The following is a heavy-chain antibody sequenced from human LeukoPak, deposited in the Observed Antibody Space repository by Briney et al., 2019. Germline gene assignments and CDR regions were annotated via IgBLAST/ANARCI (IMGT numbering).Heavy chain of an antibody. Sequence: NPSETLSLTCTVSGGSISSYYWSWIRQPPGKGLEWIGYIYYSGSTNYNPSLKSRVPISVDTSKNQFSLKLSSVTAADTAVYYCASMVTGGGNEFDYWGQGTLVTVSS. CDR3: ASMVTGGGNEFDY. CDR2: IYYSGST. V-gene: IGHV4-59*01. D-gene: IGHD1-1*01. J-gene: IGHJ4*02. CDR1: GGSISSYY.